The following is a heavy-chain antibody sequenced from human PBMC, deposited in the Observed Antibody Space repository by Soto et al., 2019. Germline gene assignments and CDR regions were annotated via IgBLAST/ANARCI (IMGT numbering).Heavy chain of an antibody. CDR1: GGSMSFYY. V-gene: IGHV4-59*01. Sequence: PSETLSLTCTVSGGSMSFYYWSWIRQPPGKGLEWIGYIYYSGSTNYNPSLKSRVTISVDTSKNQFSLKLSSLTAADTAVYYCARITEKRGSFDYWGQGILVTVSS. J-gene: IGHJ4*02. D-gene: IGHD3-10*01. CDR2: IYYSGST. CDR3: ARITEKRGSFDY.